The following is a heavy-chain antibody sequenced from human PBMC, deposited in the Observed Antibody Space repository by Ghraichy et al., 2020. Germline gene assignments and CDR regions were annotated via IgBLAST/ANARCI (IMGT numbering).Heavy chain of an antibody. V-gene: IGHV1-8*03. D-gene: IGHD7-27*01. J-gene: IGHJ2*01. CDR1: GYTFTSYD. CDR2: MNPNSGNT. Sequence: ASVKVSCKASGYTFTSYDINWVRQATGQGLEWMGWMNPNSGNTGYAQKFQGRVTITRNTSISTAYMELSSLRSEDTAVYYCARGGWGSWYFDLWGRGTLVTVSS. CDR3: ARGGWGSWYFDL.